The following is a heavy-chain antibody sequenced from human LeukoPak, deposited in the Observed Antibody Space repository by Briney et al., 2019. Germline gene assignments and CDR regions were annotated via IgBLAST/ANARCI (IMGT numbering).Heavy chain of an antibody. CDR1: GYTFGAYY. CDR3: ARDFYYGLGRPHY. V-gene: IGHV1-2*02. Sequence: ASAKVSCKASGYTFGAYYMYWVRQAPGQGLEWMGWINPNSGGTNYAQKFQGRVTMTRDTSISTAYMELSRLRSDDTAVYYCARDFYYGLGRPHYWGQGTLVTVSS. CDR2: INPNSGGT. J-gene: IGHJ4*02. D-gene: IGHD3-10*01.